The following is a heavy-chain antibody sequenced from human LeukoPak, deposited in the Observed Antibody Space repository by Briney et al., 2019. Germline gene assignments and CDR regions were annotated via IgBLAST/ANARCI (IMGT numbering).Heavy chain of an antibody. CDR2: IKQDGSEK. Sequence: GGSLRLSCAASGFTFSSYWMSWVRQAPGKGLEWVANIKQDGSEKYYVDSVKGRSTISRDNAKNSLYLQMNSLRAEDTAVYYCARAHYYDSSGFDYWGQGTLVTVSS. J-gene: IGHJ4*02. D-gene: IGHD3-22*01. V-gene: IGHV3-7*01. CDR3: ARAHYYDSSGFDY. CDR1: GFTFSSYW.